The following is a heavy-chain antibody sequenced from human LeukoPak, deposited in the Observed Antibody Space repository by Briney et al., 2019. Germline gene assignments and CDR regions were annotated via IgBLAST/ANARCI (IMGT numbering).Heavy chain of an antibody. CDR3: ARDKKPMDV. J-gene: IGHJ6*03. CDR1: GFSFSSYA. V-gene: IGHV3-30*04. Sequence: GGSLLLSCAASGFSFSSYAMHWVRQAPGKGLEWVAVISYDGSNKYYADSVKGRFTISRDNSKNTLYLQMNSLRAEDTAVYYCARDKKPMDVWGKGTTVTVSS. CDR2: ISYDGSNK.